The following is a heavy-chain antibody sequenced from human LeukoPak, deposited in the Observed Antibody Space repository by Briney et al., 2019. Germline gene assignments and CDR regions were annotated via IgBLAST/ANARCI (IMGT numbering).Heavy chain of an antibody. V-gene: IGHV4-38-2*02. D-gene: IGHD4-17*01. CDR1: GYSISSGYY. J-gene: IGHJ4*02. CDR3: ARESDGDYSLDY. Sequence: PSETLSLTCTVSGYSISSGYYWGWIRQPPGKGLEWIGSIYHSGSTYYNPSLKSRVTISVDTSKNQFSLKLSSVTAADTAVYYCARESDGDYSLDYWGQGTLVTVSS. CDR2: IYHSGST.